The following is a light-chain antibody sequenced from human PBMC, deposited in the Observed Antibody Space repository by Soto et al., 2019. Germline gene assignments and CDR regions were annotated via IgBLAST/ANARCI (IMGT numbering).Light chain of an antibody. J-gene: IGKJ2*01. CDR1: QSINIY. CDR2: GAS. Sequence: IQLTQSPSSLSASVGDRVTVTCRASQSINIYLNWYQQKPGKAPTLLIYGASTLQSGIPSRFSGGGSRTDFTLTISSLQTEDFATYYCQQSYRRPYTFGQGTKLEI. V-gene: IGKV1-39*01. CDR3: QQSYRRPYT.